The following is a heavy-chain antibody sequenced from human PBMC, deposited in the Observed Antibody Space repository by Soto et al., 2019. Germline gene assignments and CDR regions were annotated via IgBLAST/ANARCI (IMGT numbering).Heavy chain of an antibody. J-gene: IGHJ4*02. CDR3: AIDYSTGYADF. D-gene: IGHD5-12*01. CDR1: GFIFSNYA. CDR2: ISVTGTRT. V-gene: IGHV3-23*01. Sequence: EVNLLESGGDLVHPGGSLRLSCAASGFIFSNYAMTWVRQVPGKGLEWVSTISVTGTRTHYADSVEGRFTISRDNFKSTLFLQKNSLRAADTAIYYCAIDYSTGYADFWGQGTLVTVSS.